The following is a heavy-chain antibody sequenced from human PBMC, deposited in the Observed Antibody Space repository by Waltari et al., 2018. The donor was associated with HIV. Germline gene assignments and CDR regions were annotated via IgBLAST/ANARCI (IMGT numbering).Heavy chain of an antibody. D-gene: IGHD3-10*01. CDR1: GYTFSAYA. CDR3: ARGVALVRGVKIRGHMDV. CDR2: TNNYVGHT. V-gene: IGHV1-18*01. Sequence: VQLVQSGAEVKRPGASVRVSCTSSGYTFSAYAINWVRQAPGPVLQWMGWTNNYVGHTNFAEKFKGRVTMTTDASKSIASMELRSLRCDDTAGYFCARGVALVRGVKIRGHMDVWGQGTTVTVYS. J-gene: IGHJ6*02.